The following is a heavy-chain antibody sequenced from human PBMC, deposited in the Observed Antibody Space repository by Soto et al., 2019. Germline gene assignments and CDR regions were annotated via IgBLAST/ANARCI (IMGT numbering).Heavy chain of an antibody. D-gene: IGHD3-16*02. J-gene: IGHJ4*02. CDR1: GFTFSSYG. CDR2: IWYDGSNK. CDR3: ARETYYDYVWGSYRYHPFDY. V-gene: IGHV3-33*01. Sequence: GGSLRLSCAASGFTFSSYGMHWVRQAPGKGLEWVAVIWYDGSNKYYADSVKGRFTISRDNSKNTLYLQMNSLRAEDTAVYYCARETYYDYVWGSYRYHPFDYWGQGTLVTVSS.